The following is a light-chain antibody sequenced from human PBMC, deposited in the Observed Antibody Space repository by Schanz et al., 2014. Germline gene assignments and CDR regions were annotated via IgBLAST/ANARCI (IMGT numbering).Light chain of an antibody. CDR1: QSVSSN. J-gene: IGKJ2*01. V-gene: IGKV3-15*01. Sequence: DIVLTQSPGTLSLSPGERATLSCRASQSVSSNLAWYQQKPGQAPRLLIYGASTRATGIPARFSGSGSGTEFTLTISSLQSEDFAVYYCQHYGTSPLSTFGQGTKVEIK. CDR3: QHYGTSPLST. CDR2: GAS.